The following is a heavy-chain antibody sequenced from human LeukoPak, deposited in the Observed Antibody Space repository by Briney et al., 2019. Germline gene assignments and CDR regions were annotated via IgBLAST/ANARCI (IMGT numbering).Heavy chain of an antibody. CDR1: GYTFTSYG. CDR2: ISAYNGNT. J-gene: IGHJ4*02. D-gene: IGHD2-2*01. V-gene: IGHV1-18*01. Sequence: ASVKVSCKASGYTFTSYGISWVRQAPGQGLEWMGWISAYNGNTNYAQKLQGRVTMTTDTSTSTAYMELRSLRSDDTAVYYCARVWSPYCSSTSCPNPLGYWGQGTLVTVSS. CDR3: ARVWSPYCSSTSCPNPLGY.